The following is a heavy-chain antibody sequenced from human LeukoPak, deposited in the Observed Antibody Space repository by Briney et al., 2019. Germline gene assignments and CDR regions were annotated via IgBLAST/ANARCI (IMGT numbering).Heavy chain of an antibody. Sequence: ASVKVSCKASGYTFTSYGISWVRQAPGQGLEWMGWISAYNGNTNYAQKLQGRATMTTDTSTSTAYMELRSLRSDDTAVYYCARVDNQWLVLIGRTGNWFDPWGQGTLVTVSS. CDR3: ARVDNQWLVLIGRTGNWFDP. J-gene: IGHJ5*02. V-gene: IGHV1-18*01. D-gene: IGHD6-19*01. CDR1: GYTFTSYG. CDR2: ISAYNGNT.